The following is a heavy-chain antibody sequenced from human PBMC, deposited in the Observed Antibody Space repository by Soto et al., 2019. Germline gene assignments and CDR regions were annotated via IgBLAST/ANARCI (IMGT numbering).Heavy chain of an antibody. Sequence: ASVKVSCKASGYTFTSYDINWVRQATGQGLEWMGWMNPNSGNTGYARKFQGRVTMTRNTSTSTAYMELRSLRSDDTAVYYCAREVVVVVAATLHYYYYYGMDVWGQGTTVTVSS. CDR2: MNPNSGNT. CDR1: GYTFTSYD. J-gene: IGHJ6*02. V-gene: IGHV1-8*01. CDR3: AREVVVVVAATLHYYYYYGMDV. D-gene: IGHD2-15*01.